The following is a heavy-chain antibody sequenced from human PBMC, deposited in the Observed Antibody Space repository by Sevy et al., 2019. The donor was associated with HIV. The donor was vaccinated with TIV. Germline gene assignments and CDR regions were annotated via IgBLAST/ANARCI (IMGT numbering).Heavy chain of an antibody. CDR3: ARGAALEH. CDR1: GGSFSGYY. D-gene: IGHD6-13*01. CDR2: IDHSGNI. V-gene: IGHV4-34*01. Sequence: SETLSLTCSVSGGSFSGYYWNWIRQPPGKGLEWIGEIDHSGNIDSNPSLKSRVTISVDTSTNHFSLKVKSVTAADTAVYYCARGAALEHWGQGTLVTVSS. J-gene: IGHJ4*02.